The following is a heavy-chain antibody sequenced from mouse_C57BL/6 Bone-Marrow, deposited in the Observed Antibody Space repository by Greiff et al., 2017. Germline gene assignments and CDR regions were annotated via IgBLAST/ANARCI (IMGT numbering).Heavy chain of an antibody. CDR1: GYTFTSYW. D-gene: IGHD3-1*01. J-gene: IGHJ2*01. Sequence: QVQLQQPGAELVKPGASVKMSCKASGYTFTSYWITWVKQRPGQGLEWIGDIYPGSGSTNYNEKFKSKATRTVATSSSTAYMQLSSLTSEDSAVYYCALGGFFDYWGQGTTLTVSS. V-gene: IGHV1-55*01. CDR3: ALGGFFDY. CDR2: IYPGSGST.